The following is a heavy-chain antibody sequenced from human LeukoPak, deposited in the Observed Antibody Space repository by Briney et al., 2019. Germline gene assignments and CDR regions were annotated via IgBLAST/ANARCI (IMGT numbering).Heavy chain of an antibody. Sequence: KPSETLSLTCTVSGVSISGHFWSWSRQPPGKGLEWIGNMYYGGSTNYNPSLKSRVTISVEMSKNQFSLKLTSVTAADTAVYYCMRSGANSGGNWGQGILVIVSS. CDR3: MRSGANSGGN. V-gene: IGHV4-59*11. J-gene: IGHJ4*02. CDR1: GVSISGHF. D-gene: IGHD4/OR15-4a*01. CDR2: MYYGGST.